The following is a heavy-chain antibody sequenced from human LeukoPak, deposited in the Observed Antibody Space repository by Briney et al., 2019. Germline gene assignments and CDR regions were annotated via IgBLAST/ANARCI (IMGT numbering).Heavy chain of an antibody. D-gene: IGHD3-10*01. V-gene: IGHV3-23*01. Sequence: GGSLRLSCAASGFTFSSYAMSWVRQAPGKGLEWVSAISGSGGSTYYADSVKGRFTISRDNSKNTLYLQMNSLRAEDTAVYYCAKTPAGSRGYYYYYMDVWGKGTTVTVSS. J-gene: IGHJ6*03. CDR3: AKTPAGSRGYYYYYMDV. CDR2: ISGSGGST. CDR1: GFTFSSYA.